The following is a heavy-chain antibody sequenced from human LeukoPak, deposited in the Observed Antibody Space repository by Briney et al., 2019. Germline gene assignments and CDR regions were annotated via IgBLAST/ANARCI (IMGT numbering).Heavy chain of an antibody. CDR2: IKQDGSEK. CDR3: ASTNSLDY. Sequence: SGGSLRLSCAASGFTFSNYWMNWVRQAPGKGLEWVANIKQDGSEKNFVDSVKGRFTISRDNAKNSLYLQMNSLRAEDTAVYYCASTNSLDYWGQGALVTVSS. J-gene: IGHJ4*02. CDR1: GFTFSNYW. V-gene: IGHV3-7*01. D-gene: IGHD1-7*01.